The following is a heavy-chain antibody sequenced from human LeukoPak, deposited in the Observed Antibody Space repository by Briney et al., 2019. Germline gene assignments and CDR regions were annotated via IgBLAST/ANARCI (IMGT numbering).Heavy chain of an antibody. CDR3: ARDPVAAAQRGYFDY. D-gene: IGHD6-13*01. CDR2: ITYDGSTK. V-gene: IGHV3-30-3*01. CDR1: GFTFSSYA. Sequence: GGSLRLSCAASGFTFSSYAMHWVRQAPGKGREWVAVITYDGSTKYYADSVKGRFTISRDNSKNTLYLQMNSLRAEDTAMYYCARDPVAAAQRGYFDYWGQGTLVTVSS. J-gene: IGHJ4*02.